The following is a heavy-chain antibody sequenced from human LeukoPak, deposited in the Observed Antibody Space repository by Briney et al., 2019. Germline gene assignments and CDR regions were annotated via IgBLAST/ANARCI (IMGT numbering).Heavy chain of an antibody. Sequence: SQTLSLTCTVSGGSISSGSYYWSWIRQPAGKGLEWIGRIYTSGSTNYNPSLKRRVTISVDTSKNQFSLKLSSVTAADTAVYYCARDQYYGSGSYSGFDYWGQGTLVTVSS. CDR3: ARDQYYGSGSYSGFDY. V-gene: IGHV4-61*02. CDR1: GGSISSGSYY. J-gene: IGHJ4*02. CDR2: IYTSGST. D-gene: IGHD3-10*01.